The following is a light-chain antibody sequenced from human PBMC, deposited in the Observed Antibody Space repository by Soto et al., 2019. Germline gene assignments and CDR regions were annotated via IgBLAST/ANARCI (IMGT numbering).Light chain of an antibody. V-gene: IGKV3-20*01. J-gene: IGKJ5*01. CDR2: GAS. CDR3: QPYGSSPST. CDR1: QRVSSSY. Sequence: EIVLTQSPGTLSLSPGEVATLSCRASQRVSSSYLAWYQQSPGQAPRLLIYGASTRATDIPDRFSGSGSGTDFTLSIGRLEPEDFAVYYCQPYGSSPSTFGQGTRLEIK.